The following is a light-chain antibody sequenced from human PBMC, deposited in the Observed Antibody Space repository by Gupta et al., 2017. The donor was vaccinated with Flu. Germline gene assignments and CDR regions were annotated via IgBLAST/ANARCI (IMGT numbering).Light chain of an antibody. Sequence: DIVMTQSPDSLAVSLGERATINCKSSQSVLYSSNNKNNLAWYQQKPGQPPRLLIYWASSRESGVPDRFSGSGSGTDFTLTISSLQAEDVAVYYCQQYDSTPLTFGGGTKVVIK. CDR1: QSVLYSSNNKNN. CDR3: QQYDSTPLT. V-gene: IGKV4-1*01. J-gene: IGKJ4*01. CDR2: WAS.